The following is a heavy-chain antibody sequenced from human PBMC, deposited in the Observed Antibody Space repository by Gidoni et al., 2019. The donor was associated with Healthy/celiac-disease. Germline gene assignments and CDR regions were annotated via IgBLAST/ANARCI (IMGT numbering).Heavy chain of an antibody. V-gene: IGHV1-24*01. CDR3: ATMYYDILTGYYNSVRFDP. CDR2: FDPEDGET. J-gene: IGHJ5*02. Sequence: SSKVSGYTLTELSMHWVRQAPGKGLEWMGGFDPEDGETIYAQKFQGRVTMTEDTSTDTAYMELSSLRSEDTAVYYCATMYYDILTGYYNSVRFDPWGQGTLVTVSS. CDR1: GYTLTELS. D-gene: IGHD3-9*01.